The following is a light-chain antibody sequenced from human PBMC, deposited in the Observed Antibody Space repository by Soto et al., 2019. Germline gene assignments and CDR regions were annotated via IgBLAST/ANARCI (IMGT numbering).Light chain of an antibody. Sequence: DIQMTQSPSAMSASVGDRVTITCRASQGISKYLAWFQQRPGKVPRRLVYAASSLQSGVPSRFSSSGSGTEFTLTISSLQPEYFGTYYCLQHTSYPWTFGQGTKVDIK. CDR1: QGISKY. V-gene: IGKV1-17*03. J-gene: IGKJ1*01. CDR2: AAS. CDR3: LQHTSYPWT.